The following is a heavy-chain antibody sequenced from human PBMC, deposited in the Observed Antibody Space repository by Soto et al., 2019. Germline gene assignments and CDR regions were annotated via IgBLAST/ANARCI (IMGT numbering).Heavy chain of an antibody. D-gene: IGHD2-2*01. CDR3: ARDRSVVVPAAN. CDR1: GXTFSDYA. J-gene: IGHJ4*02. V-gene: IGHV3-23*01. Sequence: GSLRLSCAASGXTFSDYAMSWVRQVPGKGLEWVSTVGFTNSKTKYADSVKGRFTVSRDDSTNTVYLEMHNLRAEDTAVYYCARDRSVVVPAANWGQGTLVTVSS. CDR2: VGFTNSKT.